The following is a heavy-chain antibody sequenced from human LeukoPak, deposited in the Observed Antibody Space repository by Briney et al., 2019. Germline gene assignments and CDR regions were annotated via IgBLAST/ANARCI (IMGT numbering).Heavy chain of an antibody. CDR1: GFTFSSFS. V-gene: IGHV3-21*01. Sequence: GGSLCLSCAVSGFTFSSFSMNWVRQAPGEGLEWVSSISSSRSYKYYADSVKGRFTTSRENAKNSLYLQMNSLRAEATAVYYCASLALGSWFDYWGQGTLVTVSS. J-gene: IGHJ4*02. CDR3: ASLALGSWFDY. CDR2: ISSSRSYK. D-gene: IGHD2-15*01.